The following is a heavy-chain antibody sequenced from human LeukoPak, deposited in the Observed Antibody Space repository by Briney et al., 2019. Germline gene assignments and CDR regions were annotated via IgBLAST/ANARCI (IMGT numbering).Heavy chain of an antibody. Sequence: SETLSLTCTVSGGSISSSSYYWGWIRQPPGKGLEWIVSIYYSGSTYYNPSLKSRVTISVDTSKNQFSLKLSSVTAADTAVYYCARGTLEEIFDYWGQGTLVTVSS. D-gene: IGHD1-1*01. V-gene: IGHV4-39*01. CDR1: GGSISSSSYY. CDR3: ARGTLEEIFDY. CDR2: IYYSGST. J-gene: IGHJ4*02.